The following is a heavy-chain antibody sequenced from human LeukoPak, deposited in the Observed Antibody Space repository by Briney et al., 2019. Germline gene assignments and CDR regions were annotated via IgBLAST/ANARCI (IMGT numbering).Heavy chain of an antibody. CDR2: INPNSGGT. CDR1: GYTFTGYY. J-gene: IGHJ4*02. Sequence: ASVKVSCKASGYTFTGYYMHWVRQAPGQGLEWMGWINPNSGGTNYAQKFQGRVTMTRDTSISTAYMELSRLRSDDTAEYYCARAPPPAYSSSWYSLEFYFDYWGQGTLVTVSS. CDR3: ARAPPPAYSSSWYSLEFYFDY. V-gene: IGHV1-2*02. D-gene: IGHD6-13*01.